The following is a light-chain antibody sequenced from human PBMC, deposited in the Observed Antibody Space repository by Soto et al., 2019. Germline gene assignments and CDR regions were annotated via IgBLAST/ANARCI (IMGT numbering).Light chain of an antibody. CDR3: HQLGNFLYD. CDR2: GES. J-gene: IGKJ2*01. Sequence: EIVLTQAPGTLSLSPGERATLSCRASQSISSSSLDWYQQKAGQAPRLLIYGESTRATGIPDRFSGSGSGTNFMLTIIRLVLENFAVYFFHQLGNFLYDLGHDNKLQ. CDR1: QSISSSS. V-gene: IGKV3-20*01.